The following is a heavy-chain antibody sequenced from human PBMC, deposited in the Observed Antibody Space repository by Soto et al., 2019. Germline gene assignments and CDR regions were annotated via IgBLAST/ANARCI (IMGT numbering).Heavy chain of an antibody. CDR3: AREDTKNDVRSYYYGSGSYSSYYYYGMDV. CDR2: IWYGGSNK. V-gene: IGHV3-33*01. CDR1: GFTFSSYG. D-gene: IGHD3-10*01. Sequence: QPGGSLRLSCAASGFTFSSYGMHWVRQAPGKGLEWVAVIWYGGSNKYYADSVKGRFTISRDNSKNTLYLQMNSLRAEDTAVYYCAREDTKNDVRSYYYGSGSYSSYYYYGMDVWGQGTTVTVSS. J-gene: IGHJ6*02.